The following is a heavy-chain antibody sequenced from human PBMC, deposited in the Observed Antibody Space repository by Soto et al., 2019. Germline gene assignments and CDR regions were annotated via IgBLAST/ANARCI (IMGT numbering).Heavy chain of an antibody. J-gene: IGHJ3*02. CDR2: TYYRSKWYN. Sequence: SQTLSLTCAISGDSVSSNSAAWNWIRQSPSRGLEWLGRTYYRSKWYNDYAVSVKSRITINPDTSKNQFSLQLNSVTPEDTAVYYCAREVAVAGPSRDAFDIWGQGTMVTVS. CDR1: GDSVSSNSAA. V-gene: IGHV6-1*01. CDR3: AREVAVAGPSRDAFDI. D-gene: IGHD6-19*01.